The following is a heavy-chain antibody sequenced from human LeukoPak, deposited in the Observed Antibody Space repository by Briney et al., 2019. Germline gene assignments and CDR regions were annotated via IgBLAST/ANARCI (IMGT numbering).Heavy chain of an antibody. D-gene: IGHD2-2*01. V-gene: IGHV4-59*01. CDR1: GGAISSYY. Sequence: SETLSLTCTVSGGAISSYYWSWIRQPPGKGLEWIGYIHYSGSTNYNPSFKSRVSISIDTSKNQSSLKLNSVTAAGTAVYFCARAPKFCSGTNCPFDNWGQGTRVIVSS. CDR3: ARAPKFCSGTNCPFDN. CDR2: IHYSGST. J-gene: IGHJ4*02.